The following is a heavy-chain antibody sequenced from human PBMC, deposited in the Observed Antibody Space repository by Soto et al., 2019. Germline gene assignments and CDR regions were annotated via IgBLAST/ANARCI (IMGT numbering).Heavy chain of an antibody. CDR1: WGTFGGHW. D-gene: IGHD2-2*01. CDR2: IKQDGTEK. V-gene: IGHV3-7*05. CDR3: ARSQLLPYDAFDI. Sequence: GLLRVSWTAAWGTFGGHWGSRVRQAPGKGLEWVANIKQDGTEKYYVDSVKGRFTISRDNAKNSLYLQMNSLRAEDTAVYYCARSQLLPYDAFDIWGQGTMVTVSS. J-gene: IGHJ3*02.